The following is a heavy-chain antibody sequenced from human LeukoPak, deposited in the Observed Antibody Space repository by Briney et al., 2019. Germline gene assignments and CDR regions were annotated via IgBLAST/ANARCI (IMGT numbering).Heavy chain of an antibody. CDR2: INQDGSEK. CDR3: ARFALKTPPTD. Sequence: GGSLRLSCAASGFTFSDYYMSWIRQAPGKGLEWVANINQDGSEKYHVDSVKGRFTISRDNAKNSLFLQMNSLRAEDTAVYYCARFALKTPPTDWGQGTLVTVSS. CDR1: GFTFSDYY. V-gene: IGHV3-7*01. J-gene: IGHJ4*02.